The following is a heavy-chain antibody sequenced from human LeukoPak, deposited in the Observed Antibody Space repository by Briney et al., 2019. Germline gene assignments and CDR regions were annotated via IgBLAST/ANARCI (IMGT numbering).Heavy chain of an antibody. CDR1: VFTFSSSG. CDR3: AKDTTGGYDEYYYYYLDV. J-gene: IGHJ6*03. V-gene: IGHV3-30*02. Sequence: GGSLRLSCAASVFTFSSSGMHWVRQAPGKGLEWVAFIRYDGSKKYYADSVKGRFTFSRDNSKNTLYLQMNSLRAEDTAVYYCAKDTTGGYDEYYYYYLDVWGKGTTVTVSS. D-gene: IGHD5-12*01. CDR2: IRYDGSKK.